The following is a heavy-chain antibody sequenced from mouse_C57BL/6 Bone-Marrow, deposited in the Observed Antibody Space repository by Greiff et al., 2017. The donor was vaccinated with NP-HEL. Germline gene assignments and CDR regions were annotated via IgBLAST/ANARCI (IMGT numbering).Heavy chain of an antibody. CDR1: GYSFTRDY. J-gene: IGHJ1*03. CDR2: ISYSGIT. CDR3: ARREVYWYGEG. V-gene: IGHV3-8*01. Sequence: EVQLVESGPGLAQPSQTLSLSCSVPGYSFTRDYLTWIRKFPGNKLEYMGYISYSGITYYNPSLKSRISITRDTSKNQYYLQLNSVTTEDTATYYGARREVYWYGEGWGTGTTVTVSS.